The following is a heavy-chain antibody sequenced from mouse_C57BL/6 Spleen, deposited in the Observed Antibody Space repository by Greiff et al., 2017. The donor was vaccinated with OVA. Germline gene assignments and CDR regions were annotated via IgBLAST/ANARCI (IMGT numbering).Heavy chain of an antibody. CDR2: IYPVSGET. D-gene: IGHD1-1*01. Sequence: VQRVESGAELVSPGASVTLSCKASGYTFTDYIMNWVKKRPGQGLEWIGRIYPVSGETNYNQKFMGKATFSVDRSSSTVYMVLNSLTSEDPAVYYCGRDYGSSGWYFDVWGTGTTVTVSS. J-gene: IGHJ1*03. V-gene: IGHV1-11*01. CDR3: GRDYGSSGWYFDV. CDR1: GYTFTDYI.